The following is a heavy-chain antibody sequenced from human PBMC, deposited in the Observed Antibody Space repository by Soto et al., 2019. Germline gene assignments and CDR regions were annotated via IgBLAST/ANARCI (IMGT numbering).Heavy chain of an antibody. CDR1: GGSISSDIYY. CDR2: ISHSGTT. Sequence: QVQLQESGPGLVKPSETLSLTCSVSGGSISSDIYYWSWIRQPPGKGLEWIAYISHSGTTKSNPSLKSPVTISVDTSKNQFSLKLNFVTAADTAMYYCARVSFYYDTSGYPVAWFDPWGQGTLVTVSS. D-gene: IGHD3-22*01. J-gene: IGHJ5*02. CDR3: ARVSFYYDTSGYPVAWFDP. V-gene: IGHV4-61*01.